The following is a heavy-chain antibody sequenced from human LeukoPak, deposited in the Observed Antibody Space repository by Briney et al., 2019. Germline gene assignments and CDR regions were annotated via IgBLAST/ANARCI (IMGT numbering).Heavy chain of an antibody. CDR1: GFTFSSYG. V-gene: IGHV3-30*03. CDR2: ISYDGSNK. J-gene: IGHJ6*03. D-gene: IGHD2-15*01. CDR3: ATDGEVVVAAADRYAYYYMDV. Sequence: GGSLRLSCAASGFTFSSYGIHWVRQAPGKGLEWVAVISYDGSNKYYADSVKGRFTISRDNSKNTMYLQMNSLRAEDTAVYYCATDGEVVVAAADRYAYYYMDVWGKGTTVTVSS.